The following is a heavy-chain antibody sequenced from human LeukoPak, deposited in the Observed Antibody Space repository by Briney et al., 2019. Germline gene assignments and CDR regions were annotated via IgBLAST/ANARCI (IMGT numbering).Heavy chain of an antibody. V-gene: IGHV3-74*01. CDR3: VRGSYGDIVVVPAAMNYFQH. Sequence: GGSLRLSCAASGFTLSSYWMHWVRQAPGKGLVWVSRIDGDGSTTTYADSVKGRFTISRDNAKNTLYLQMNSLRAEDTAVYYCVRGSYGDIVVVPAAMNYFQHWGQGTLITVSS. D-gene: IGHD2-2*01. CDR1: GFTLSSYW. J-gene: IGHJ1*01. CDR2: IDGDGSTT.